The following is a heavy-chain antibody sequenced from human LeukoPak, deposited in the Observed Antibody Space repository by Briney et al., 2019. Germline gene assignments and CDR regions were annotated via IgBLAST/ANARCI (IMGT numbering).Heavy chain of an antibody. CDR3: ANIPNSFGPDY. D-gene: IGHD3-16*01. Sequence: PGGSLRLSCAASGFTFSSYWMHWVRQAPGKGLVWVSRINPDGSSTIYADSVKGRFTISRDNSKNTLYLEMNSLRVEDTAVYYCANIPNSFGPDYWGQGSLVTVSS. CDR1: GFTFSSYW. V-gene: IGHV3-74*01. J-gene: IGHJ4*02. CDR2: INPDGSST.